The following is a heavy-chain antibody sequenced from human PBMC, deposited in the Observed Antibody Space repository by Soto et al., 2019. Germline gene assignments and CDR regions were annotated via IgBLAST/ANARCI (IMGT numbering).Heavy chain of an antibody. V-gene: IGHV1-69*01. D-gene: IGHD3-22*01. Sequence: QVQLVQSGAEVKKPGSSVKVSCKASGGTFSSYAISWVRQAPGQGLEWMGGIIPIFGTANYAQKFQGRVTINGDEFKSTAFMELSSLRSEDTAVYYWARDSSGYYYWYFDLWGRGTLVTVSS. CDR1: GGTFSSYA. CDR2: IIPIFGTA. CDR3: ARDSSGYYYWYFDL. J-gene: IGHJ2*01.